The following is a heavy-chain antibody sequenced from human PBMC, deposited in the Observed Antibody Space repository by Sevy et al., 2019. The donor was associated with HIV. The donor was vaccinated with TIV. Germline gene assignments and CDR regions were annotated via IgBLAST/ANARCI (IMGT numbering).Heavy chain of an antibody. V-gene: IGHV7-4-1*01. D-gene: IGHD3-9*01. Sequence: ASVKVSCKGSGYTFTNYGLIWVRQAPGHGLEYMGRINTNSGNPTFAPGFAGRFVFSLDTSVSTAFLQIDSLKAEDTALYYCARAHYNYFDTWGQVSLFTV. J-gene: IGHJ4*02. CDR3: ARAHYNYFDT. CDR2: INTNSGNP. CDR1: GYTFTNYG.